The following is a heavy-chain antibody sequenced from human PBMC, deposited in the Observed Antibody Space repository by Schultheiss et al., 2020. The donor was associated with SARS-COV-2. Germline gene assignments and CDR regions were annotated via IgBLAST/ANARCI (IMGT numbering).Heavy chain of an antibody. D-gene: IGHD1-26*01. J-gene: IGHJ4*02. CDR1: GFTVSSNY. V-gene: IGHV3-23*01. CDR3: AKGRKVGATTSGYFDY. Sequence: GGSLRLSCAASGFTVSSNYMSWVRQAPGKGLEWVSVISGSGGSTYYADSVKGRFTISRDNSKNTLLLQMNGLTAEDTAVYYCAKGRKVGATTSGYFDYWGQGTLVTVSS. CDR2: ISGSGGST.